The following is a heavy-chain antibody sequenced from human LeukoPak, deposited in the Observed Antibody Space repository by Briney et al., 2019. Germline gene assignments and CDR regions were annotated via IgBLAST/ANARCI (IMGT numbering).Heavy chain of an antibody. CDR3: ARAYDYGGNSDYFDY. CDR1: GGSLSSYY. D-gene: IGHD4-23*01. Sequence: SETLSLTCTVSGGSLSSYYWSWIRQPAGKGLEWIGRIYTSGSTNYNPSLKSRVTMSVDTSKSQFSLKLSSVTAADTAVYYCARAYDYGGNSDYFDYWGQGTLVTVSS. CDR2: IYTSGST. V-gene: IGHV4-4*07. J-gene: IGHJ4*02.